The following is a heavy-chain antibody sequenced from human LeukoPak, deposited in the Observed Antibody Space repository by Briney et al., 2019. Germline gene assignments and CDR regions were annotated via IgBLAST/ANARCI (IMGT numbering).Heavy chain of an antibody. J-gene: IGHJ4*02. CDR1: GGSISSYY. D-gene: IGHD5-12*01. CDR2: IYYSGST. V-gene: IGHV4-59*12. CDR3: ARDQGIYNHRIIDS. Sequence: PSETLSLTCTVSGGSISSYYWSWIRQPPGKGLEWIGYIYYSGSTNYNPSLKSRVTISVDTSKNQFSLKLSSVTAADTAVYYCARDQGIYNHRIIDSWGQGTLVTVSS.